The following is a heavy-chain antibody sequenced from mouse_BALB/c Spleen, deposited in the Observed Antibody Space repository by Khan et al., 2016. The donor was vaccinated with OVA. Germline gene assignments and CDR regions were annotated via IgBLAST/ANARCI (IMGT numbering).Heavy chain of an antibody. CDR2: INSNTGEA. Sequence: QIQLVQSGPELKKPGETVKISCKASGYTFTNYGMNWVKQAPGKGLKWMGWINSNTGEATYADDFKGRFAFSLETSASTAYLQIKNLKHEDTATYFCGRGGRRAMDYWGQGTSVTVSS. D-gene: IGHD3-3*01. CDR3: GRGGRRAMDY. V-gene: IGHV9-3-1*01. CDR1: GYTFTNYG. J-gene: IGHJ4*01.